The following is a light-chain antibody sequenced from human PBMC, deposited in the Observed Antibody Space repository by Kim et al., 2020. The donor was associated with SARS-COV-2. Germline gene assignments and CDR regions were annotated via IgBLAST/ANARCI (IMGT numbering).Light chain of an antibody. CDR1: QSVSSN. CDR3: QQYNDWPLT. Sequence: GSPGQRATLSCRASQSVSSNLAWYQQKPGQAPSLLIYGASTRATGIPARFSGSGSETEFTLTLSSLQSEDFAVYFCQQYNDWPLTFGGGTKVDIK. CDR2: GAS. J-gene: IGKJ4*01. V-gene: IGKV3-15*01.